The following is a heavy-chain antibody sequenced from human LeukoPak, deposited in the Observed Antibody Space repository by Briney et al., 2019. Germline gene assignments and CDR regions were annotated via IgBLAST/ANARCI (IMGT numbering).Heavy chain of an antibody. D-gene: IGHD3-22*01. Sequence: GGSLRLSCAASGFTFSSYSMTWVRQAPGKGLEWVSSISSSSSYIYYADSVKGRFTISRDNAKNSLYLQMNSLRAEDTAVYYCAREGAVISPGAFDIWGQGTMVTVSS. CDR2: ISSSSSYI. CDR3: AREGAVISPGAFDI. V-gene: IGHV3-21*01. CDR1: GFTFSSYS. J-gene: IGHJ3*02.